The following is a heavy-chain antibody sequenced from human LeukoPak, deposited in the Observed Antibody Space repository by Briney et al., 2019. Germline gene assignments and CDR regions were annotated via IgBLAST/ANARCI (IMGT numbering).Heavy chain of an antibody. J-gene: IGHJ4*02. D-gene: IGHD1-26*01. CDR2: IRYDGSNK. CDR1: AFTFSSYG. V-gene: IGHV3-30*02. CDR3: AKDRELLIVSHLDY. Sequence: GGSLRLSCAASAFTFSSYGMHWVRQAPGKGLEWVAFIRYDGSNKYYADSVKGRFTISRDNSKNTLYLQMNSLRAEDTAVYYCAKDRELLIVSHLDYWGQGTLVTVSS.